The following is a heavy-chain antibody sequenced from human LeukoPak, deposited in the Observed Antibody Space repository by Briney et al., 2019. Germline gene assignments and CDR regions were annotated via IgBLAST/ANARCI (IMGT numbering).Heavy chain of an antibody. D-gene: IGHD3-10*01. V-gene: IGHV7-4-1*02. J-gene: IGHJ5*02. CDR1: GYTFTSYA. CDR2: INTNTGNP. Sequence: ASVKVSCKASGYTFTSYAMNWVRQAPGQGLEWMGWINTNTGNPTYAQGFTGRFVFSLDTSVSTAYLQISSLKAEDTAVYYCARESQQSIWFGPTYSITWFDPWGQGTLVTVSS. CDR3: ARESQQSIWFGPTYSITWFDP.